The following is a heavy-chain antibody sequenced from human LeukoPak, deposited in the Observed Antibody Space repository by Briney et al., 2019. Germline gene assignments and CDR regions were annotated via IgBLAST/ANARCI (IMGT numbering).Heavy chain of an antibody. CDR2: ISGSGGNT. CDR3: AKASGSYPLYYYNMDV. Sequence: GGSLRLSCAASGFSFSIYSMHWVRQAPGKGLEWVSAISGSGGNTYYADSVKGRFTISRDSSKNMLYLQMNSLRAEDTAVYYCAKASGSYPLYYYNMDVWGQGTTVTVSS. D-gene: IGHD1-26*01. J-gene: IGHJ6*02. CDR1: GFSFSIYS. V-gene: IGHV3-23*01.